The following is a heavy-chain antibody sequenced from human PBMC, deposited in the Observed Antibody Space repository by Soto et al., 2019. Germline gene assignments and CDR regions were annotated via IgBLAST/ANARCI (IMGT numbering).Heavy chain of an antibody. Sequence: SETLSLTCTVSGGSISSYYWSWIRQPPGKGLEWIGYIYYSGSTNYSPSLKSRVTISVDTSKSQFSLKLSSVTAADTAVYYCVIGRGVYYFDFWGQGTLVNVAS. CDR3: VIGRGVYYFDF. CDR2: IYYSGST. V-gene: IGHV4-59*01. J-gene: IGHJ4*02. D-gene: IGHD3-3*01. CDR1: GGSISSYY.